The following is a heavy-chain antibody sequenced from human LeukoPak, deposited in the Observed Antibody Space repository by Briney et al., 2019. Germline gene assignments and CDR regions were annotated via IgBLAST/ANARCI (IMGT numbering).Heavy chain of an antibody. V-gene: IGHV3-23*01. Sequence: GGSLRLSCAVSGITLSNYGMSWVRQAPGKGLEWVAGISDSGGSTNYADSVKGRFTISRDNPKNTLHLQMNSLRAEDTAVYFCAKRGVVIRVILVGFHKEAYYFDSWGQGALVTVSS. CDR1: GITLSNYG. J-gene: IGHJ4*02. CDR2: ISDSGGST. D-gene: IGHD3-22*01. CDR3: AKRGVVIRVILVGFHKEAYYFDS.